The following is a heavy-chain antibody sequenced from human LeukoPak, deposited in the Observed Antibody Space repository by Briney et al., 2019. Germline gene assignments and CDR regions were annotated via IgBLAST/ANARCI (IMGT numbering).Heavy chain of an antibody. V-gene: IGHV3-48*02. CDR1: GFTFSSYS. J-gene: IGHJ6*02. CDR3: SRDCGGDCYSDYYYGMDV. CDR2: ISSSSSTI. D-gene: IGHD2-21*02. Sequence: PGGSLRLSCAASGFTFSSYSMNWVRQAPGKGLEWVSYISSSSSTIYYADSVKGRFTISRDNAKNSLYLQMNSLRDEDTAVYYCSRDCGGDCYSDYYYGMDVWGQGTTVTVSS.